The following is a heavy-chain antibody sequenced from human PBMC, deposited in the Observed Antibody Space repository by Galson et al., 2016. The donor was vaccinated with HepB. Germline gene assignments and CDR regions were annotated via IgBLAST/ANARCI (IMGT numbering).Heavy chain of an antibody. CDR2: IYWDDDK. CDR1: GFSVTTSGVG. J-gene: IGHJ4*02. Sequence: PALVKPTQTLTLTCDVSGFSVTTSGVGVGWIRQPPREALEWLALIYWDDDKSYSPSLKNRVTITKDSSKNQVVLTLTNMDPTDTATYYCVTRELYYFDNWGQGILVTVSS. CDR3: VTRELYYFDN. D-gene: IGHD3-10*01. V-gene: IGHV2-5*02.